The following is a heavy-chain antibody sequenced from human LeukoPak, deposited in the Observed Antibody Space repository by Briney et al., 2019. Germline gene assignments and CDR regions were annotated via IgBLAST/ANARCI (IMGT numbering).Heavy chain of an antibody. D-gene: IGHD2-2*02. V-gene: IGHV3-11*04. CDR2: ISSSGSTI. J-gene: IGHJ6*02. Sequence: PGGSLRLSCAASGFTFSDYYMSWIRQAPGKGLEWVSYISSSGSTIYYADSVKGRFTISRDNAKNSLYLQMNSLRAEDTAVYYCAREAWCSSTSCYTNYYGMDVWGQGTTVTVSS. CDR3: AREAWCSSTSCYTNYYGMDV. CDR1: GFTFSDYY.